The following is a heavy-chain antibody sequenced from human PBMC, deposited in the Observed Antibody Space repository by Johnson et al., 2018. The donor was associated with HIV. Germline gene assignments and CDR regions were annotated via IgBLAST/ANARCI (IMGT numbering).Heavy chain of an antibody. Sequence: QVQLVESGGGVVQPGRSLRLSCAASGFTFSRYAMHWVRQAPGKGLEWVTVISYDGKNKYYADSVKGRFTISRDNSKSTLFLPMNSLRAEDTAVYYCARSLCGGDCFSDAFDIWGQGTMVTVSS. CDR3: ARSLCGGDCFSDAFDI. J-gene: IGHJ3*02. CDR1: GFTFSRYA. CDR2: ISYDGKNK. D-gene: IGHD2-21*02. V-gene: IGHV3-30*04.